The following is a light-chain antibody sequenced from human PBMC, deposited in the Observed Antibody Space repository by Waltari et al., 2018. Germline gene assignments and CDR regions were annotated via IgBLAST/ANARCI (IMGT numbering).Light chain of an antibody. J-gene: IGLJ2*01. CDR1: RIGGKT. CDR2: DDS. Sequence: SSVLTQSPSVSVAPGQTARITCGGDRIGGKTVHWYRQRPGQAPVLVVYDDSDRPSGIPERISGSNSGNTDTLTISRVAAGDEADYFCQVWERSNNEVIFGGGTKLTVL. CDR3: QVWERSNNEVI. V-gene: IGLV3-21*02.